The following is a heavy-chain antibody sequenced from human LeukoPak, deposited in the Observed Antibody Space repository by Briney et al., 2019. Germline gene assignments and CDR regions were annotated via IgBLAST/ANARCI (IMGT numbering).Heavy chain of an antibody. CDR2: ISYDGSNK. V-gene: IGHV3-30*18. CDR3: AKDSIAVADYYFDY. CDR1: GFTFSSYG. J-gene: IGHJ4*02. D-gene: IGHD6-19*01. Sequence: GRSLRLSCAASGFTFSSYGMHWVRQAPGKGLEWVAVISYDGSNKYYADSVKGRFTISRDNSKNTLYLQMNSLRAEDTAVYYCAKDSIAVADYYFDYWGQGTLVTVSS.